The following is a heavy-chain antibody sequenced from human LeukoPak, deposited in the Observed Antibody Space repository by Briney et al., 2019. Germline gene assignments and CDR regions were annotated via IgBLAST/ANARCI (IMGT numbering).Heavy chain of an antibody. V-gene: IGHV4-4*07. Sequence: SETLSLTCTVSRGSTSTYYWSWIRQPAGKGLEWIGRIHTSGSTNYNPSLKSRVTMSVDTSKNHFSLKLTSVTAADTAVYYCARDRYYYDSSGRPFDYWGQGTLVTVSS. CDR1: RGSTSTYY. CDR2: IHTSGST. D-gene: IGHD3-22*01. J-gene: IGHJ4*02. CDR3: ARDRYYYDSSGRPFDY.